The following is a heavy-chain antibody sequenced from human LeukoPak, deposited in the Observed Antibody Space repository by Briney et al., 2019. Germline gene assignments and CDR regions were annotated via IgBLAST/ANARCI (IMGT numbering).Heavy chain of an antibody. V-gene: IGHV4-30-4*02. CDR2: IYYSGST. Sequence: SETLSLTCTVSGGSISSGDYYWSWIRQPPGKGLEWIGYIYYSGSTYYTPSLRGRVTISVDTSKNQFSLKLSSVTAADTAVYYCARGYSSSLYYFDYWGQGTLVTVSS. J-gene: IGHJ4*02. D-gene: IGHD4-11*01. CDR3: ARGYSSSLYYFDY. CDR1: GGSISSGDYY.